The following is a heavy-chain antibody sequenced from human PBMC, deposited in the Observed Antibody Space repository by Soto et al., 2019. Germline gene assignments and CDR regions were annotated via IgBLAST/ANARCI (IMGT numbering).Heavy chain of an antibody. D-gene: IGHD4-4*01. CDR2: ISNSGSPI. J-gene: IGHJ6*02. CDR3: ARGDYNNNEEIFFPYPMDV. Sequence: PGGSLRLSCAASGFTFSSFEMNWVRQAPGKGLEWVSYISNSGSPIYYADSVKGRFTISRDNAKNSLYLQMNSLRAEDTSVYYCARGDYNNNEEIFFPYPMDVWGQGTTVTVSS. V-gene: IGHV3-48*03. CDR1: GFTFSSFE.